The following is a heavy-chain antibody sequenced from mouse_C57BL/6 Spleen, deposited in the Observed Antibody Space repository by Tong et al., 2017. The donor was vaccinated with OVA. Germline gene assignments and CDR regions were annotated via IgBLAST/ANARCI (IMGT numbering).Heavy chain of an antibody. Sequence: VQLQESGAELVKPGASVKLSCKASGYTFTSYYMYWVKQRPGQGLEWIGQIYPGDGDTNYNGKFKGKATLTADKSSSTAYMQLRSLTSEDSAVYFCARFYYGSLFDYWGQGTTLTVSS. CDR1: GYTFTSYY. CDR3: ARFYYGSLFDY. CDR2: IYPGDGDT. D-gene: IGHD1-1*01. J-gene: IGHJ2*01. V-gene: IGHV1-80*01.